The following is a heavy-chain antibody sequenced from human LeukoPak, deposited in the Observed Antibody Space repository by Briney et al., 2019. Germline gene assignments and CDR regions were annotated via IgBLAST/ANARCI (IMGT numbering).Heavy chain of an antibody. Sequence: GASVKVSCKASGYTFTGYYMQWVRQAPGQGLEWMGWINPNSGGTNYAQKFQGRVTMTRDTSISTAYMELSRLRSDDTAVYYCARDYCSGGSCLEFFDYWGQGTLVTVSS. CDR1: GYTFTGYY. CDR2: INPNSGGT. V-gene: IGHV1-2*02. D-gene: IGHD2-15*01. J-gene: IGHJ4*02. CDR3: ARDYCSGGSCLEFFDY.